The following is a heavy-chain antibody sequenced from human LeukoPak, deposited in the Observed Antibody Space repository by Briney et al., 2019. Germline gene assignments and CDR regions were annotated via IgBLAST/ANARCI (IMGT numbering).Heavy chain of an antibody. J-gene: IGHJ6*02. CDR3: AKGLVRRPLGYCSGGSCYSVACYGMDV. Sequence: GGSLRLSCAASGFTFNIAWMHWVRQAPGKGLEWVAVISYDGSNKYYADSVKGRFTISRDNSKNTLYLQMNSLRTEDTAVYYCAKGLVRRPLGYCSGGSCYSVACYGMDVWGQGTTVTVSS. CDR1: GFTFNIAW. D-gene: IGHD2-15*01. V-gene: IGHV3-30*18. CDR2: ISYDGSNK.